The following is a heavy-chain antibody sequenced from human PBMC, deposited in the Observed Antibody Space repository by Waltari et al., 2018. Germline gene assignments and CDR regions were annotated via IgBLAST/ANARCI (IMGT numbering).Heavy chain of an antibody. CDR1: GFTFSSYW. Sequence: EVQLVESGGGLVQPGGSVSLSCAASGFTFSSYWMHWVRQGPGKGLGWVSRINSDGSTTNYADSVKGRFTISRDNAKNTLYLQMNSLRAEDTAVYYCARGLRGYYGMDVWGQGTTVTVSS. CDR3: ARGLRGYYGMDV. CDR2: INSDGSTT. J-gene: IGHJ6*02. D-gene: IGHD4-17*01. V-gene: IGHV3-74*01.